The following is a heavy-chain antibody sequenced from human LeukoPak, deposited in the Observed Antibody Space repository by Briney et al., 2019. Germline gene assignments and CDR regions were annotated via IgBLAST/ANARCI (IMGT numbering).Heavy chain of an antibody. Sequence: GGSLRLSCAASGFALSSHWMTWVRQVPGKGLEWVSAISGSGGSTYYADSVKGRFTISRDNSKNTLYLQMNSLRAEDTAVYYCAKRGIVVVPAASYYFDYWGQGTLVTVSS. CDR3: AKRGIVVVPAASYYFDY. V-gene: IGHV3-23*01. J-gene: IGHJ4*02. CDR2: ISGSGGST. D-gene: IGHD2-2*01. CDR1: GFALSSHW.